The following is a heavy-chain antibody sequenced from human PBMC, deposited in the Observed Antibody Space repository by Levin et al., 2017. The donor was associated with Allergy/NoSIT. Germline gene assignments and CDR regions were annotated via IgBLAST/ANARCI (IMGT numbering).Heavy chain of an antibody. Sequence: LSLTCAASGFTFSSYGMHWVRQAPGKGLEWVAVIWYDGSNKYYADSVKGRFTISRDNSKNTLYLQMNSLRAEDTAVYYCARLGYDSSGGDFDYWGQGTLVTVSS. D-gene: IGHD3-22*01. J-gene: IGHJ4*02. V-gene: IGHV3-33*01. CDR3: ARLGYDSSGGDFDY. CDR2: IWYDGSNK. CDR1: GFTFSSYG.